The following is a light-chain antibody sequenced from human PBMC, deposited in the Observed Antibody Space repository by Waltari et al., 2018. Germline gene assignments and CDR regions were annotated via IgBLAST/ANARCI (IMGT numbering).Light chain of an antibody. Sequence: EIVLTQSPATLSLSPGERATLSCRASQSVGSYLAWYQQKPGQAPRLLIYDASNRATGIPARFSGSGSGTDFTFTISSLQAEDVAIYYCQQYYTIPYTFGQGTKLEI. V-gene: IGKV3-11*01. CDR3: QQYYTIPYT. CDR2: DAS. J-gene: IGKJ2*01. CDR1: QSVGSY.